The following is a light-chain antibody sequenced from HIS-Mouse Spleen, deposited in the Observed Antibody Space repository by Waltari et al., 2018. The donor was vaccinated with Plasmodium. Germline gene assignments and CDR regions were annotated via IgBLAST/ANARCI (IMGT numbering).Light chain of an antibody. Sequence: DIGLTQSRGTLSLSPAVRAPLSCSASQSVRSSSLAWYQQKPGQAPRLLIYGASTRATGIPDRFRGSGSGTDFTLTISRLEPEDVAVYYCQQYGSSPLTFGRGTKVEIK. V-gene: IGKV3-20*01. CDR3: QQYGSSPLT. CDR2: GAS. CDR1: QSVRSSS. J-gene: IGKJ4*01.